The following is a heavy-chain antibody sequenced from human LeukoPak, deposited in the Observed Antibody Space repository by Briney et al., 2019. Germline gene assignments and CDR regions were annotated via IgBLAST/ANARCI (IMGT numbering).Heavy chain of an antibody. D-gene: IGHD3-10*01. J-gene: IGHJ4*02. CDR2: IGWNNGDI. Sequence: GGSLRLSCAASGFTFDDYAMHWVRQVPGKGLEWVSSIGWNNGDIGYADSVKGRFTISRDNAKNSLYLQMNSLRTEDTAVYYCARFEYYYYYFDYWGQGTLVTVSS. CDR3: ARFEYYYYYFDY. CDR1: GFTFDDYA. V-gene: IGHV3-9*01.